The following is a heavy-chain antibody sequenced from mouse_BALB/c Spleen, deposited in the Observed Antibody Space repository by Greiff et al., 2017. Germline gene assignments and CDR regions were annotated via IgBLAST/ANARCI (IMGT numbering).Heavy chain of an antibody. J-gene: IGHJ3*01. V-gene: IGHV3-6*02. CDR1: GYSITSGYY. Sequence: VQLQQSGPGLVKPSQSLSLTCSVTGYSITSGYYWNWIRQFPGNKLEWMGYISYDGSNNYNPSLKNRISITRDTSKNQFFLKLNSVTTEDTATYYCASYLLWLRRGFAYWGQGTLVTVSA. CDR3: ASYLLWLRRGFAY. CDR2: ISYDGSN. D-gene: IGHD2-2*01.